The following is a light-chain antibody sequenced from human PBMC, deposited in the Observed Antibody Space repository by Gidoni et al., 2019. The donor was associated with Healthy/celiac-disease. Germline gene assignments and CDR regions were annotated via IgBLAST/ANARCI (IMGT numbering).Light chain of an antibody. CDR3: MQSIQLPPLLT. CDR2: EVS. J-gene: IGKJ3*01. V-gene: IGKV2D-29*02. Sequence: DIVITPTPRSPSVTAGQPASISCKSSQSLLHRDGKTYLYWYLQKQGQYPPLMIYEVSNRFSGVLDRCSGSGLGTDCTPKTSRVEAEEVGVDYCMQSIQLPPLLTFXPXTKVDIK. CDR1: QSLLHRDGKTY.